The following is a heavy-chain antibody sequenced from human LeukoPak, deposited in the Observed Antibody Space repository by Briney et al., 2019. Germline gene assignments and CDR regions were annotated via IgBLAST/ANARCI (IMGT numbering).Heavy chain of an antibody. D-gene: IGHD5-18*01. V-gene: IGHV4-39*01. CDR2: IYKSGST. CDR3: ARLWGYSYGYLDY. Sequence: SETLSLTCTVSGGSISITSYYWGWIRQPPGKGLEWIGSIYKSGSTYYNPSLKSRVTISVDTSKNRFSLKLSSVTAADTAVYYCARLWGYSYGYLDYWGQGTLVTVSS. CDR1: GGSISITSYY. J-gene: IGHJ4*02.